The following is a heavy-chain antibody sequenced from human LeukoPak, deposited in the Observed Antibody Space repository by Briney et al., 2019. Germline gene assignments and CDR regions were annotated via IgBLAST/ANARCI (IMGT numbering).Heavy chain of an antibody. CDR1: GYTFTGYY. CDR2: INPNSGGT. J-gene: IGHJ4*03. D-gene: IGHD6-13*01. CDR3: AREGQRQQLAEFDY. Sequence: ASVKVSCKASGYTFTGYYMHWVQQAPGQGLEWMGRINPNSGGTNYAQKFQGRVTMTRDTSISTAYMELSRLRSDDTAVYYCAREGQRQQLAEFDYWGQGTMVTVS. V-gene: IGHV1-2*06.